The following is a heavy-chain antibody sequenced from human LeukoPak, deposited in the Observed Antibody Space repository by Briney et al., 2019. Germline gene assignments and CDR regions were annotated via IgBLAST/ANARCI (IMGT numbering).Heavy chain of an antibody. V-gene: IGHV5-51*01. CDR1: GYSFVSYW. CDR3: ARGAVELATTNAFDN. CDR2: IYPGDSDT. J-gene: IGHJ3*02. Sequence: GESLKISCKGSGYSFVSYWIGWVRQMPGKGLEWMGIIYPGDSDTRYSPSFQGQVTMSADKSISIAYLQWSDLKASDTAMYYCARGAVELATTNAFDNWGQGTMVTVSS. D-gene: IGHD5-24*01.